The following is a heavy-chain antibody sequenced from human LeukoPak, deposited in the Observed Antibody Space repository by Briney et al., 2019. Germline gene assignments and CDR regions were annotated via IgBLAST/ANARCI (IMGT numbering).Heavy chain of an antibody. D-gene: IGHD3-9*01. CDR3: ASVARLLAD. CDR1: GFTFSDYY. CDR2: ISQSGADV. J-gene: IGHJ4*02. Sequence: GGSLRLSCAASGFTFSDYYMNWIRQAPGKGLEYIAYISQSGADVSYADSVKGRFTVSRDNAKNSVFLQMDSLTAEATAVYYCASVARLLADWGQGTLVTVSS. V-gene: IGHV3-11*01.